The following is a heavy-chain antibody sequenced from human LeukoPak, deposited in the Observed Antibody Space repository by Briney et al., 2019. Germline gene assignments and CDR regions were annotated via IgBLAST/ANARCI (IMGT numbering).Heavy chain of an antibody. D-gene: IGHD3-22*01. CDR1: GFTFSSYA. CDR3: AKDGPRDSSGYRYFDY. V-gene: IGHV3-23*01. Sequence: GGSLRLSCAASGFTFSSYAMSWVRQAPGKGLEWVSAISFSGTNTYYADSVKRRFTISRDNSKNTLYLQMNSLRAEDTAVYYCAKDGPRDSSGYRYFDYWGKGTLVIVS. CDR2: ISFSGTNT. J-gene: IGHJ4*02.